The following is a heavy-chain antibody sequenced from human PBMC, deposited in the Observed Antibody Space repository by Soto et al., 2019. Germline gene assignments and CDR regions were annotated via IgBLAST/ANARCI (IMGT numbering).Heavy chain of an antibody. CDR3: ARMAHYCSGGSCYVSAFDS. D-gene: IGHD2-15*01. J-gene: IGHJ3*02. CDR1: GYTFTCYY. Sequence: SVKVSCKASGYTFTCYYMHWVRQAPGQGLEWMGWINPNSGGTNYAQKFQGWVTMTRDTSISTAYMELSRLRSDDTAVYYCARMAHYCSGGSCYVSAFDSWGQGTMVTVSS. CDR2: INPNSGGT. V-gene: IGHV1-2*04.